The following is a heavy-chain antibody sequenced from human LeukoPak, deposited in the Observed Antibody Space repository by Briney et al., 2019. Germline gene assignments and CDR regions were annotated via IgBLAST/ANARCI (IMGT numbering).Heavy chain of an antibody. Sequence: GRSLRLSCAASGFTFSSYAMHWVRQAPGKGLEWVAVISYDGSNKYYADSVKGRFTISRDNSKNTLYLQMNSLRAEDTAVYYRARDMQQPRGFFDYWGQGTLVTVSS. CDR1: GFTFSSYA. D-gene: IGHD6-13*01. J-gene: IGHJ4*02. CDR3: ARDMQQPRGFFDY. V-gene: IGHV3-30-3*01. CDR2: ISYDGSNK.